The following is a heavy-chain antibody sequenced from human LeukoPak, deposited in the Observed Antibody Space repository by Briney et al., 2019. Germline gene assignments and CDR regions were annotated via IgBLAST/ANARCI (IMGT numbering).Heavy chain of an antibody. CDR3: ARGAIYYYGSGSYNY. Sequence: GGSLRLSCAASGFTFSSYWMHWVRQAPGKGLVWVSRINSDGSSTSYADSVKGRLTISRDNAKNTLYLQMNSLRAEDTAVYYCARGAIYYYGSGSYNYWGQGTLVTVSS. D-gene: IGHD3-10*01. CDR2: INSDGSST. J-gene: IGHJ4*02. V-gene: IGHV3-74*01. CDR1: GFTFSSYW.